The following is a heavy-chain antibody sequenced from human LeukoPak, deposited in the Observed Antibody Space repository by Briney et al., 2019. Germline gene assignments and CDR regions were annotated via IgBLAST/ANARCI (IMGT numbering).Heavy chain of an antibody. D-gene: IGHD6-19*01. Sequence: GESLKISCKGSGYSFTNDWIGWVRQMPGKGLEWMGIIYPGDSDTRYSPSFQGQVTISADKSISTAYLQWSSLRASDTAMYYCARQAIYSSSLYTWGQGTLVTVSS. CDR3: ARQAIYSSSLYT. J-gene: IGHJ4*02. CDR2: IYPGDSDT. V-gene: IGHV5-51*01. CDR1: GYSFTNDW.